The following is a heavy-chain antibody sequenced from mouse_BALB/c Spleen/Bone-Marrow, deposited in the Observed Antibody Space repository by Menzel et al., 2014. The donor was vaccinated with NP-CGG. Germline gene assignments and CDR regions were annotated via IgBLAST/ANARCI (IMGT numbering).Heavy chain of an antibody. CDR1: SYTFTDYA. CDR2: ISTYYGNA. V-gene: IGHV1-67*01. Sequence: VQLQQSGPELVRPGVSVKISCKGSSYTFTDYAMHRVKQSHAKSLEWIGVISTYYGNANYNQKFKGKATMTVDKSSSTAYMELARLTSEDSAVYYGTRGGRYDEVAYWCQGTLVTVSA. J-gene: IGHJ3*01. D-gene: IGHD2-14*01. CDR3: TRGGRYDEVAY.